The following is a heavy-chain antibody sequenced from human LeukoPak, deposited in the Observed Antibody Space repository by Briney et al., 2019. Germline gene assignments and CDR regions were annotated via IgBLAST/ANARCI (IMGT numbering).Heavy chain of an antibody. CDR1: GYTFTSYA. D-gene: IGHD3-10*01. CDR3: ARDRVREGYYGSGSLDY. J-gene: IGHJ4*02. Sequence: ASVKVSCKASGYTFTSYAMHWVRQAPGQRLEWMGWINAGNGNTKYSQKFQGRVTITRDTSASTAYMELSSLRSEDTAVYYCARDRVREGYYGSGSLDYWGQGTLVTVSS. CDR2: INAGNGNT. V-gene: IGHV1-3*01.